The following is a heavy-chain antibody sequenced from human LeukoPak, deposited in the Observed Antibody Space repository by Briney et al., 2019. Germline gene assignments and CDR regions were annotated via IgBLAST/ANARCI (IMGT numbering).Heavy chain of an antibody. CDR2: IKQDGSEK. CDR3: ARVASGYSYGFDY. CDR1: GFTFGNYY. J-gene: IGHJ4*02. D-gene: IGHD5-18*01. Sequence: GGSLRLSCAASGFTFGNYYMSWVRQAPGKVLEWVANIKQDGSEKDYVDSVKGRFTISRDNAKNSLHLQMNSLRAEDTAVYYCARVASGYSYGFDYWGQGTLVTVSS. V-gene: IGHV3-7*03.